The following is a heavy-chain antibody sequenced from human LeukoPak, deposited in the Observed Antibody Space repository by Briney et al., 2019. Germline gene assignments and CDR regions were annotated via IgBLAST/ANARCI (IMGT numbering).Heavy chain of an antibody. J-gene: IGHJ4*02. CDR1: GGSISSSSFF. V-gene: IGHV4-39*01. CDR2: VSYSGTT. CDR3: AKLTCSSTICPLDY. Sequence: SETLSLTCTVSGGSISSSSFFWAWLRQPPGKGLEWIGTVSYSGTTYYSPSLKSRVTISVDTSKNQFSLRLTSVTAADTALYYCAKLTCSSTICPLDYWGQGTLVTVSS. D-gene: IGHD2-2*01.